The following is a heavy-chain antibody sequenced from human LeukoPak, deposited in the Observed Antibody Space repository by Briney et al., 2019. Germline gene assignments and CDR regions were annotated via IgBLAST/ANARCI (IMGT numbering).Heavy chain of an antibody. D-gene: IGHD3-9*01. CDR1: GFTFSDSA. CDR3: AKGSYFDWLLAFDF. Sequence: GGSLRLSCAASGFTFSDSAMSWVRRAPGKGLEWVSGISGRGDKIYYADSVKGRFTISRDNSKNTLYLQMNSLRAEDTAVYYCAKGSYFDWLLAFDFWGQGTLVTVSS. J-gene: IGHJ4*02. V-gene: IGHV3-23*01. CDR2: ISGRGDKI.